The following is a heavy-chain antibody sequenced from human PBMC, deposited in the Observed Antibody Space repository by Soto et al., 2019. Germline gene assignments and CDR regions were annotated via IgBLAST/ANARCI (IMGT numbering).Heavy chain of an antibody. D-gene: IGHD4-4*01. CDR3: ARGYRSLDY. Sequence: SETLSLTCTGSGGSISSYCWSWIRQPPGKGLEWSGYIYYTGSTNYNPSLKSRVTISVDTSKNQFSLKLSSVTAADTAVYYCARGYRSLDYWGQGTLVTVSS. J-gene: IGHJ4*02. V-gene: IGHV4-59*01. CDR2: IYYTGST. CDR1: GGSISSYC.